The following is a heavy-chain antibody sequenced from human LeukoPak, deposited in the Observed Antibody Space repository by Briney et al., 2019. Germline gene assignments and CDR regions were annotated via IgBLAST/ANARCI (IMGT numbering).Heavy chain of an antibody. J-gene: IGHJ4*02. Sequence: KPSETLSLTCTVSGGSVSSGSYYWSWIRQPPGKGLEWLGYIYYSGSTNYNPSLMSRVTISVDTSKNQFSLKLSSVTAADTAVYYCARDLGYSSGWYGGFDYWGQGTLVTVSS. CDR3: ARDLGYSSGWYGGFDY. V-gene: IGHV4-61*01. CDR1: GGSVSSGSYY. D-gene: IGHD6-19*01. CDR2: IYYSGST.